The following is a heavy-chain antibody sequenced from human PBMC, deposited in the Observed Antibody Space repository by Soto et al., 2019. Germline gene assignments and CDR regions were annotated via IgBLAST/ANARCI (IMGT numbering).Heavy chain of an antibody. Sequence: SETLSLTCAVSGGSFSCFYWTWIRQSPGKGLEWIGEIDHSGITNHNTALKSRATMSVDTSKNQFSLKLRSVTAADTAVYYCARGVSVALAVQGGAPDKNYFDSWSQGTLVT. J-gene: IGHJ4*02. D-gene: IGHD1-26*01. CDR2: IDHSGIT. V-gene: IGHV4-34*04. CDR1: GGSFSCFY. CDR3: ARGVSVALAVQGGAPDKNYFDS.